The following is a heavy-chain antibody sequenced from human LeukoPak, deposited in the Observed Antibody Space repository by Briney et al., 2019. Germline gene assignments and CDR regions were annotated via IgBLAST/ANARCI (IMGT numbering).Heavy chain of an antibody. Sequence: SSETLSLTCAVYGGSFSDYYWSWIRQPPGRGLEWIGEVNHSGSTNYNPSLKSRVTISLDTSRNLFSLKLTSVTAADTAVYFCARDFGETSLPNWFDPWGQGTLVIVSS. D-gene: IGHD3-16*01. V-gene: IGHV4-34*01. CDR1: GGSFSDYY. CDR2: VNHSGST. J-gene: IGHJ5*02. CDR3: ARDFGETSLPNWFDP.